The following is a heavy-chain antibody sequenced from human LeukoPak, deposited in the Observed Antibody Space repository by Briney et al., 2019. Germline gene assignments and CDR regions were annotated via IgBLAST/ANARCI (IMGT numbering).Heavy chain of an antibody. V-gene: IGHV1-69*02. CDR3: ARALLDYYDSSGYLDY. CDR2: IIPILGIA. CDR1: GGTFSSYT. D-gene: IGHD3-22*01. Sequence: SVKVSCKASGGTFSSYTISWVRQAPGQGLEWMGRIIPILGIANYAQKFQGRVAITADKSTSTAYMELSSLRSEDTAVYYCARALLDYYDSSGYLDYWGQGTLVTVSS. J-gene: IGHJ4*02.